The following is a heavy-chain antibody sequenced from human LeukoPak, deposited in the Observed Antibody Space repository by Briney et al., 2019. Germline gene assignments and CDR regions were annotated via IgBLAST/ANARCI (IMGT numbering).Heavy chain of an antibody. CDR1: GGSFSGYY. CDR3: ASPIPRYSSSWYGYYYYMDV. J-gene: IGHJ6*03. Sequence: SETLSLTCAVYGGSFSGYYWSWIRQPPGKGLEWIGEINHSGSTNYNPSLKSRVTISVDTSKNQFSLKLSSVTAADTAVYYCASPIPRYSSSWYGYYYYMDVWGKGTTVTVSS. V-gene: IGHV4-34*01. D-gene: IGHD6-13*01. CDR2: INHSGST.